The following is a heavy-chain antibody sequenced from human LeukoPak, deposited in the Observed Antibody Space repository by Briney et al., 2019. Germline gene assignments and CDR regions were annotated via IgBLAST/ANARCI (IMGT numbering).Heavy chain of an antibody. D-gene: IGHD5-24*01. CDR3: TRVGYIDEGIDY. J-gene: IGHJ4*02. V-gene: IGHV3-66*01. Sequence: GGSLRLSCAASGFTVSNNFMSWVRQAPGKGLELVSLIYSGGATKYADSVRGRFTISRDNAKNSLYLQMNSLRAEDTAIYYCTRVGYIDEGIDYWGQGTLVTVSS. CDR1: GFTVSNNF. CDR2: IYSGGAT.